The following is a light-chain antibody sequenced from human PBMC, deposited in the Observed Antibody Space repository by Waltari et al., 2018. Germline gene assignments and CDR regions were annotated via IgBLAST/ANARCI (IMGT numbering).Light chain of an antibody. CDR2: ATS. Sequence: QTTQPPSFLSAPVGDTIPITCRASHIIDYLTWYQHKPGEAPKLLMYATSTLQSGIPTRFSGSKFGTTFSLTISSLQPEDFATYFCQPNDGTPRTFGQGTKVDIK. V-gene: IGKV1-39*01. J-gene: IGKJ2*02. CDR1: HIIDY. CDR3: QPNDGTPRT.